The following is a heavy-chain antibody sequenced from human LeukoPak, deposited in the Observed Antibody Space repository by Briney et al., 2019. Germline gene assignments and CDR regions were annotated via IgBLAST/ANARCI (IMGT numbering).Heavy chain of an antibody. CDR1: GGSISGYY. V-gene: IGHV4-59*01. D-gene: IGHD3-22*01. CDR3: ARWDSSGYYFFN. Sequence: SETLSLTCTVSGGSISGYYWSWIRQPPGKGLEWIGYIYYSGSTNYNPSLKSRVTISVDTSKNQFSLKLSSVTAADTAVYYCARWDSSGYYFFNWGQGTLVTVSS. J-gene: IGHJ4*02. CDR2: IYYSGST.